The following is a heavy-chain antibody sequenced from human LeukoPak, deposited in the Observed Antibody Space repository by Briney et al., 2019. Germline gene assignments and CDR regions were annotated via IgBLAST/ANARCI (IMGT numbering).Heavy chain of an antibody. CDR3: ARGWGATVMGY. CDR1: GYTFTGYY. D-gene: IGHD4-17*01. J-gene: IGHJ4*02. Sequence: ASVKVSCKASGYTFTGYYIHWVRQAPGQGLEWMGWINPNSGGTKYAQKFQGRVTMTRDTSISTANMDLSSLRSDDTAVYYCARGWGATVMGYWGQGTLVTVSS. V-gene: IGHV1-2*02. CDR2: INPNSGGT.